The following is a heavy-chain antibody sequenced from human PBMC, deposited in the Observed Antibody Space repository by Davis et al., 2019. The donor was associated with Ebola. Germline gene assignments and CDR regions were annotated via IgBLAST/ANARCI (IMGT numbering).Heavy chain of an antibody. D-gene: IGHD3-10*01. CDR2: ISTSGDST. J-gene: IGHJ4*02. CDR1: GFTFTSYA. Sequence: GESLKISCAASGFTFTSYAMSWVRQAPGKGLEWVSAISTSGDSTFYADSVKGRFTISRDNSKNTLYLQINNLRADDTAVYYCASRYGSGKFFSYWGQGTLVTVSS. CDR3: ASRYGSGKFFSY. V-gene: IGHV3-23*01.